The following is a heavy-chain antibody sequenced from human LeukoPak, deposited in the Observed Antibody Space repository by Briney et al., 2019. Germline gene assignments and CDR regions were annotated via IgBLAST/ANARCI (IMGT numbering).Heavy chain of an antibody. J-gene: IGHJ4*02. CDR1: GGSISSYY. D-gene: IGHD3-10*01. V-gene: IGHV4-59*01. Sequence: PSETLSLTCTVSGGSISSYYWSWIRQPPGKGLEWIGYIYYSGSTNYNPSPKSRVTISVDTSKNQFSLKLSSVTAADTAVYYCARDAPSGQYYFDYWGQGTLVTVSS. CDR3: ARDAPSGQYYFDY. CDR2: IYYSGST.